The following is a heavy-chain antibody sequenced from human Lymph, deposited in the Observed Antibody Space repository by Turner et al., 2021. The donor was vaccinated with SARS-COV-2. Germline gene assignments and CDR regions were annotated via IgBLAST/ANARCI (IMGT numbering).Heavy chain of an antibody. V-gene: IGHV1-24*01. D-gene: IGHD2-15*01. Sequence: QVQLVQPGAEVKKPGASMKVSCKVSGYTLTELSMHWVRQAPGKGLEWVGGFDPEDGETIYAQKFQGRVTMTEDTSTDTAYMELRSLRSEDTAVYYCATVLCSGGSCYYYGMDVWGQGTTVTVSS. J-gene: IGHJ6*02. CDR2: FDPEDGET. CDR3: ATVLCSGGSCYYYGMDV. CDR1: GYTLTELS.